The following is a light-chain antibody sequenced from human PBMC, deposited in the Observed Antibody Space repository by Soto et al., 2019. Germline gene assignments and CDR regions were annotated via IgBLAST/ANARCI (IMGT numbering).Light chain of an antibody. CDR2: EVT. Sequence: QSALTQPASVSGSPGQSIAISCTGTSSDVGGYDYVSWYQQHPDKAPKLIIYEVTKRPSGVSNRFSGSKSGNTASLTISGLQPDDEADYYCSSHTSGDTRVFGSGTKLTV. CDR3: SSHTSGDTRV. J-gene: IGLJ1*01. V-gene: IGLV2-14*01. CDR1: SSDVGGYDY.